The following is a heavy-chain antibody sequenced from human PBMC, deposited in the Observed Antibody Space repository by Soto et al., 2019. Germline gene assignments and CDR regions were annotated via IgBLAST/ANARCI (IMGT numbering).Heavy chain of an antibody. CDR1: GGSLSGYY. CDR2: SNHSGGT. CDR3: ARGRGGAREYFYYGMDV. D-gene: IGHD1-26*01. J-gene: IGHJ6*02. V-gene: IGHV4-34*01. Sequence: QVQLHQWGAGLLKPSETLSLTRGVYGGSLSGYYWTWVRQPPGRGLEWIGESNHSGGTKYNPSLKTRVNISLDMSKNQFSLKLNSVTAADTAAYYCARGRGGAREYFYYGMDVWGQGTTVTVSS.